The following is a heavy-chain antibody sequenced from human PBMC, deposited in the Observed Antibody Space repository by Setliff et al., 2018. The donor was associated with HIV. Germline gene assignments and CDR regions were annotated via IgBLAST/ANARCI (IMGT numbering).Heavy chain of an antibody. CDR3: ARELRFSVSSTGKE. D-gene: IGHD2-21*01. CDR2: TYYSGAT. V-gene: IGHV4-39*07. CDR1: GGSVMSSVYY. J-gene: IGHJ4*02. Sequence: SETLSLTCSVSGGSVMSSVYYWAWIRQPPGKGLEWIGSTYYSGATQYSPSLEGRVTMSVDTSQNQFFLKLTSVTAADTALYYCARELRFSVSSTGKEWGQGTLVTVSS.